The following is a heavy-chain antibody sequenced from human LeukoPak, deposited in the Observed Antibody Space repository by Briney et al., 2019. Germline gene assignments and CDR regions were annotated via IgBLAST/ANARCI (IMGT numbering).Heavy chain of an antibody. V-gene: IGHV4-4*02. D-gene: IGHD6-19*01. J-gene: IGHJ6*02. CDR3: AREEAVAGTNGGSYYYYYGMDV. Sequence: SGTLSLTCAVSGGSISSSNWWSWVRQPPGKGLEWIGKIYHSGSTNYNPSLKSRVTISVDKSKNQFSLKLSSVTAADTAVYYCAREEAVAGTNGGSYYYYYGMDVWGQGTTVTVSS. CDR1: GGSISSSNW. CDR2: IYHSGST.